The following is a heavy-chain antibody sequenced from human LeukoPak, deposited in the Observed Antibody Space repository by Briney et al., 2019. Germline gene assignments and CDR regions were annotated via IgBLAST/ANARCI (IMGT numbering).Heavy chain of an antibody. CDR2: ISYDGSNK. CDR1: GFTFSSYG. V-gene: IGHV3-30*18. J-gene: IGHJ4*02. CDR3: AKEPGYSYGSYFDY. D-gene: IGHD5-18*01. Sequence: GGSLRLSCAASGFTFSSYGMHWVRQAPGKGLEWVAVISYDGSNKYYADSVKGRFTISGDNSKNTLYLQMNSLRAEDTAVYCCAKEPGYSYGSYFDYWGQGTLVTVSS.